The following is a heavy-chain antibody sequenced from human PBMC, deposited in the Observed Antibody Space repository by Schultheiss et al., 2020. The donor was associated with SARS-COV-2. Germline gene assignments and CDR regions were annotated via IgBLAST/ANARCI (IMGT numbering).Heavy chain of an antibody. J-gene: IGHJ6*02. D-gene: IGHD3-9*01. Sequence: GGSLRLSCAASGFTFSSYWMSWVRQAPGKGLEWVANIKQDGSEKYYVDSVKGRFTISRDNAKNSLYLQMNSLRAEDTAVYYCARDRPVLRYFDWLRLDPPLYYYYYGMDVWGQGTTVTVSS. V-gene: IGHV3-7*03. CDR1: GFTFSSYW. CDR3: ARDRPVLRYFDWLRLDPPLYYYYYGMDV. CDR2: IKQDGSEK.